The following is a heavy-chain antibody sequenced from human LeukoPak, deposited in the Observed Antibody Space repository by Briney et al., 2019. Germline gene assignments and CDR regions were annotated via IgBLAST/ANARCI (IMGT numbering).Heavy chain of an antibody. CDR2: ISSISTYI. V-gene: IGHV3-21*01. Sequence: PGGSLRLSCAASGFTFSTYSMNWVRQAPGKGLEWVSSISSISTYIYYADSVKGRFTISRDNAKNSPYLQMNSLRAEDTAVYYCARVWSSGSGYSYAEAAFDIWGQGTMVTVSS. CDR1: GFTFSTYS. J-gene: IGHJ3*02. CDR3: ARVWSSGSGYSYAEAAFDI. D-gene: IGHD5-18*01.